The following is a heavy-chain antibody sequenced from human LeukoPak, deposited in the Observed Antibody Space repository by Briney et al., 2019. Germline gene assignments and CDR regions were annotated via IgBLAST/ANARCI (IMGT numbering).Heavy chain of an antibody. Sequence: SETLSLTCTVSGGSISSSSYYWGWIRQPPGKGLEWIGSIYYSGSTYYNPSLKSRVTISVDTSKNQFSLKLSSVTAADTAVYYCAREMDSSSWYAPDAFDIWGQGTMVTVSS. CDR3: AREMDSSSWYAPDAFDI. CDR1: GGSISSSSYY. V-gene: IGHV4-39*07. CDR2: IYYSGST. J-gene: IGHJ3*02. D-gene: IGHD6-13*01.